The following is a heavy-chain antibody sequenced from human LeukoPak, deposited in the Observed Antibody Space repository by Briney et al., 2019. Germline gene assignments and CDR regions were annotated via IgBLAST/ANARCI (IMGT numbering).Heavy chain of an antibody. D-gene: IGHD3-10*01. J-gene: IGHJ6*02. CDR2: ISWNSGSI. CDR1: GFTFDDYA. CDR3: AKDTFSGYYGMDV. Sequence: PGRSLRLSCAASGFTFDDYAMPWVRHAPGKGLEWVSGISWNSGSIGYADSVKGRFTISRDNAKNSLYLQMNSLRAEDTALYYCAKDTFSGYYGMDVWGQGTTVTVSS. V-gene: IGHV3-9*01.